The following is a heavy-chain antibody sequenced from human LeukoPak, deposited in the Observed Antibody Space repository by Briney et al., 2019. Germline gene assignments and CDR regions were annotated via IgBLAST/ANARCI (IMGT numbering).Heavy chain of an antibody. J-gene: IGHJ5*02. CDR2: TYYRAKWYK. D-gene: IGHD6-6*01. V-gene: IGHV6-1*01. Sequence: SQTLSLTCALSGDSVSSNSAGWNWIRQSPARGLEGLGRTYYRAKWYKDDAVSVKSPITINPDTSKNQFSLQLNSVTPEDTAVYYCARSDSSSSLNWFDPWGQGTLVTVSS. CDR1: GDSVSSNSAG. CDR3: ARSDSSSSLNWFDP.